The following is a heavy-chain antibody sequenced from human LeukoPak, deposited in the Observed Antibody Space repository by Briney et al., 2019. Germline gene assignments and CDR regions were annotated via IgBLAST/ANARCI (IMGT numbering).Heavy chain of an antibody. J-gene: IGHJ1*01. V-gene: IGHV2-5*02. CDR3: AHRPPPYSSGWYTVQH. CDR1: GFSLSTSGVG. D-gene: IGHD6-19*01. CDR2: IYWDDDK. Sequence: SGPTLVNPTQTLTLTCTFSGFSLSTSGVGVGWIRQPPGKALEWLALIYWDDDKRYSPSLKSRLTITKDTSKNQVVLTMTNMDPVDTATYYCAHRPPPYSSGWYTVQHWGQGTLVTVSS.